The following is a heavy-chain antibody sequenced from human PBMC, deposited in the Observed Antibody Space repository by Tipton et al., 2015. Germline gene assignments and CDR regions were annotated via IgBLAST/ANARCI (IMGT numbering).Heavy chain of an antibody. D-gene: IGHD3-10*01. CDR3: AREIESRITMIRSNGRKRGHMDV. CDR2: IDPNSGGT. J-gene: IGHJ6*02. V-gene: IGHV1-2*02. Sequence: QVQLVQSGAEVKKPGASVKVSCKTSGYTFTDFYIHWVRQAPGQGLEWMGRIDPNSGGTNYVQKFQGRVTMTRDTSISTAYMQLSRLRSDDTAVFYCAREIESRITMIRSNGRKRGHMDVWGQGTTVTV. CDR1: GYTFTDFY.